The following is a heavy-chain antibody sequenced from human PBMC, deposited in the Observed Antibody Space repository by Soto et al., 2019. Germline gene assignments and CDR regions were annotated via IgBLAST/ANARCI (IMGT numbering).Heavy chain of an antibody. Sequence: QVQLVQSGGEVKKPGASVKVSCQASGYTFSDYAISWVRQAPGQGLEWMGWISASTRNTDQAQNFQGRVIMTLDTSTNTDYMELRSPRSDDTAVYYCVRCYCSVGSCYACWHFDLWGRGTLVTVSS. CDR3: VRCYCSVGSCYACWHFDL. CDR1: GYTFSDYA. D-gene: IGHD2-15*01. J-gene: IGHJ2*01. CDR2: ISASTRNT. V-gene: IGHV1-18*01.